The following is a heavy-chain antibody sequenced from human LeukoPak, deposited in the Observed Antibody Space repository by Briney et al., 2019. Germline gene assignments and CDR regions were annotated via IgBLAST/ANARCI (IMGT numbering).Heavy chain of an antibody. CDR3: ARGGHDGTYYLSY. CDR1: GFTFSLYS. J-gene: IGHJ4*02. D-gene: IGHD1-26*01. Sequence: GGSQRLSCAASGFTFSLYSITWVRQTPGRGLEWVSSISSSGSYIYYADSVKGRFTVSRDNAKNSLSLQMNSLRAEDTAVYYCARGGHDGTYYLSYWGQGTLVTVSS. CDR2: ISSSGSYI. V-gene: IGHV3-21*01.